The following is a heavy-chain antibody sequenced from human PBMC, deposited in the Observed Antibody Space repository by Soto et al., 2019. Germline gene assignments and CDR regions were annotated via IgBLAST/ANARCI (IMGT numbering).Heavy chain of an antibody. CDR3: ARVKKCSSTSCMDV. D-gene: IGHD2-2*01. Sequence: LSLTCTVSGGSISSGGYYWIWIRQHPGKGLEWIGYIYYSGSTYYNPSLKSRVTISVDTSKNQFSLKLSSVTAADTAVYYCARVKKCSSTSCMDVWGQGTTVTVSS. CDR1: GGSISSGGYY. CDR2: IYYSGST. J-gene: IGHJ6*02. V-gene: IGHV4-31*03.